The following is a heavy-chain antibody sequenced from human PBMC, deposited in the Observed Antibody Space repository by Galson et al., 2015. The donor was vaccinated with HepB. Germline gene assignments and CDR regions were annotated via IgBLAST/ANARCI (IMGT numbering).Heavy chain of an antibody. CDR3: AKDREYYDFWSGYSLDY. CDR2: ISSSGSTI. CDR1: GFTFSDYY. J-gene: IGHJ4*02. Sequence: SLRLSCAASGFTFSDYYMSWIRQAPGKGLEWVSYISSSGSTIYYADSVKGRFTISRDNAKNSLYLQMNSLRAEDAAVYYCAKDREYYDFWSGYSLDYWGQGTLVTVSS. V-gene: IGHV3-11*01. D-gene: IGHD3-3*01.